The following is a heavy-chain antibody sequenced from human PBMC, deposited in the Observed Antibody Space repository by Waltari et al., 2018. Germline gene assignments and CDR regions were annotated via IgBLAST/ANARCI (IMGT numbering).Heavy chain of an antibody. J-gene: IGHJ4*02. CDR1: GFSVNSSGVG. CDR2: IYWDDDT. CDR3: ARSRGMTYLDF. Sequence: QISLKESGPSLVKPTQTLNLACTLSGFSVNSSGVGVGWIRQPPGKALEWLAVIYWDDDTRYSPFLRTRLTITKDTSKNSVVLTLANMDPGDTAAYFCARSRGMTYLDFWGQGILVTVSS. V-gene: IGHV2-5*02. D-gene: IGHD3-10*01.